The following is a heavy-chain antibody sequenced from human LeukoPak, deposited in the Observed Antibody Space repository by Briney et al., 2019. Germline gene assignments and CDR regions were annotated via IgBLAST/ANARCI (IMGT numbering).Heavy chain of an antibody. CDR1: GYSISSGYY. Sequence: PSETLSLTCTVSGYSISSGYYWGWIRQPPGKGLEWIGSIYHSGSTYYNPSLKSRVTISVDTSKNQFSLKLSSVTAADTAVYYCARELEYYYYYMDVWGKGTTVTVSS. CDR3: ARELEYYYYYMDV. CDR2: IYHSGST. J-gene: IGHJ6*03. D-gene: IGHD1-1*01. V-gene: IGHV4-38-2*02.